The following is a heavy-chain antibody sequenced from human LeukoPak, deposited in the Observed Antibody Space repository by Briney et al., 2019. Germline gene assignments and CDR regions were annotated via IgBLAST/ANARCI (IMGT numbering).Heavy chain of an antibody. J-gene: IGHJ4*02. D-gene: IGHD2-15*01. CDR1: GFTFSSSW. Sequence: PGGSLRLSCAASGFTFSSSWMNWVRQAPGKGLEWVSYISSSSGTINYADSVKGRFTISRDNAKNSLYLQMNSLRVEDTAVYYCAGRSGPDDYWGQGTLVTVSS. CDR2: ISSSSGTI. V-gene: IGHV3-48*01. CDR3: AGRSGPDDY.